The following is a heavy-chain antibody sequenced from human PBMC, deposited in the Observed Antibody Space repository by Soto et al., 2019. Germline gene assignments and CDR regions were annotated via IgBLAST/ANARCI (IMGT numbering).Heavy chain of an antibody. CDR1: GFTFSSYG. D-gene: IGHD6-13*01. V-gene: IGHV3-33*01. J-gene: IGHJ4*02. Sequence: QVQLVESGGGVVQPGRSLRLSCAASGFTFSSYGMHWVRQAPGKGLEWVAVIWYDGSNKYYADSVKGRFTISRDNSKNTLYLQMNSLRAEDTAVYYCARRGRSSWYVDSWGQGTLVTVSS. CDR3: ARRGRSSWYVDS. CDR2: IWYDGSNK.